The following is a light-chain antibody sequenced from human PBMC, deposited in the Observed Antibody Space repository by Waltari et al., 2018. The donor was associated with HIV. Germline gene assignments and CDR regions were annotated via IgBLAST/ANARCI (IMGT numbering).Light chain of an antibody. J-gene: IGKJ4*01. Sequence: DIQMTQSPSTLSAFVGDRVTITCRASQSISSWLAWYQQKPGKAPKVLISKASSLEGGVPSRFSGSGSGTEFTLTISSLQPDDFATYSCQQYYRYPLTFGGGTKVQIK. CDR1: QSISSW. CDR3: QQYYRYPLT. V-gene: IGKV1-5*03. CDR2: KAS.